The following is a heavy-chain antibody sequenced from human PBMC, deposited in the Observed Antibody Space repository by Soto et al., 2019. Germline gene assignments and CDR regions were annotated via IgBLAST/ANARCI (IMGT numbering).Heavy chain of an antibody. CDR1: GFPFSTYA. CDR3: ATDPRVLTPEDYCFDH. V-gene: IGHV3-30-3*01. J-gene: IGHJ4*02. Sequence: QVQLVESGGGVVQPGRSLRLSCAASGFPFSTYALHWIRQAPGKGLEWVAVISYHGLTTYYADPVQGRFTISRDNSENTLYLQMNSLRAEDTAVYYCATDPRVLTPEDYCFDHWAQGTLVTVSS. CDR2: ISYHGLTT.